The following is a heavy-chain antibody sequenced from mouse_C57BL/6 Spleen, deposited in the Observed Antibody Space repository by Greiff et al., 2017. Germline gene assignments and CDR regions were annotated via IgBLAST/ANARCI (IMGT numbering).Heavy chain of an antibody. D-gene: IGHD1-1*01. CDR1: GYAFTNYL. CDR2: INPGSGGT. J-gene: IGHJ2*01. CDR3: ARSYYGSSYYFDY. V-gene: IGHV1-54*01. Sequence: QVQLQQSGAELVRPGTSVKVSCKASGYAFTNYLIEWVKQRPGQGLEWIGVINPGSGGTNYNEKFKGKATLTADKSSSTAYMQLISLTSEDSAVYFCARSYYGSSYYFDYWGQGTTLTVSS.